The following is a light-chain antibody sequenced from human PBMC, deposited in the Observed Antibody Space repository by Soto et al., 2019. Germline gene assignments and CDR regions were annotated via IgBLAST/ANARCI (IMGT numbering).Light chain of an antibody. CDR3: QQSYSSPWT. J-gene: IGKJ1*01. Sequence: DIQMTQSPSSLSASVGDRVTITCRASQSISSYLNWYQQKPGKAPKLMSFAASSLQSWVPSRFSGSGSGTDFTLTISSLQPEDFETYYCQQSYSSPWTFGQGTKVDIK. CDR2: AAS. V-gene: IGKV1-39*01. CDR1: QSISSY.